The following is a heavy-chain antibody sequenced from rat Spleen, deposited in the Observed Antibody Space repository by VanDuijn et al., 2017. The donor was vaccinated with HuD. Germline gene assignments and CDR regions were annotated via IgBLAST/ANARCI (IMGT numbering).Heavy chain of an antibody. J-gene: IGHJ2*01. V-gene: IGHV5-7*01. CDR2: ISYDGSTT. Sequence: EVQLAESGGGLVQPGRSLKLSCAASGFTFSDYYMAWVRQAPTKGLEWVASISYDGSTTYYRDSVKGRFTISRDHAKSTLYLQMDSLKSEDTATYYCAREANIPFHYFDYWGQGVMVTVSS. D-gene: IGHD1-5*01. CDR3: AREANIPFHYFDY. CDR1: GFTFSDYY.